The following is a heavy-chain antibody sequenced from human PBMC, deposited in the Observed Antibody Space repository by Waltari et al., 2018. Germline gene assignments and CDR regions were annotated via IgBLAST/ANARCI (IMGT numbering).Heavy chain of an antibody. J-gene: IGHJ6*03. CDR2: ISGSGGST. Sequence: EVQLVESGGGLVQPGGSLRLSCAASGFTFSSYAMSWVRQAPGKGLEWVSAISGSGGSTYYADSVKGRFTISRDNSKNTLYLQMNSLRAEDTAVYYCAKAGARITIFGVVAESYYYYMDVWGKGTTVTVSS. CDR3: AKAGARITIFGVVAESYYYYMDV. D-gene: IGHD3-3*01. CDR1: GFTFSSYA. V-gene: IGHV3-23*04.